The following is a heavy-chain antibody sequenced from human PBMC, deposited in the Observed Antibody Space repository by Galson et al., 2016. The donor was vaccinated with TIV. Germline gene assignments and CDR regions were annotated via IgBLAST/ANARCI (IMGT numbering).Heavy chain of an antibody. CDR3: VREVAVGGACYYFDY. V-gene: IGHV3-20*04. CDR2: INWNGGAT. J-gene: IGHJ4*02. D-gene: IGHD2-21*02. CDR1: GFTFDDHG. Sequence: SLRLSCAASGFTFDDHGMSWVRQGPGKGLEWVSSINWNGGATSYADSVKGRFTIPRDNAKNFIYLQMNSLRAEDTSFYYCVREVAVGGACYYFDYWGQGYLVTVSS.